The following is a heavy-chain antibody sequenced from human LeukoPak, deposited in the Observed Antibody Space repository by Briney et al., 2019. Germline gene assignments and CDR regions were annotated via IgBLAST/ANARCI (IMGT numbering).Heavy chain of an antibody. CDR1: GYTFTSHG. CDR2: ISGNNGKT. V-gene: IGHV1-18*01. D-gene: IGHD2-2*01. Sequence: GASVKVSCKASGYTFTSHGISWVRQAPGQGLEWMGWISGNNGKTNYAQKLQDRVTMTTDTSTSTAYMELRSLRSDDTAVYYCARVPLYCSSTSCYWGAAGFDPWGQGTLVTVSS. CDR3: ARVPLYCSSTSCYWGAAGFDP. J-gene: IGHJ5*02.